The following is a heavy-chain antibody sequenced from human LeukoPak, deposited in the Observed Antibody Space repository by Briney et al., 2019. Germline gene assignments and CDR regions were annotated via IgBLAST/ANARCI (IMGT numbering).Heavy chain of an antibody. CDR1: GFTFSSYA. D-gene: IGHD3-22*01. Sequence: GGSLRLSCAASGFTFSSYAMSWVRQAPGKGLEWVSAIGGSGGSTYYADSVKGRFTISRDNSKNTLYLQMNSLRAEDTAVYYCANLISGYYFPVGYWGQGTLVTVSS. J-gene: IGHJ4*02. CDR2: IGGSGGST. V-gene: IGHV3-23*01. CDR3: ANLISGYYFPVGY.